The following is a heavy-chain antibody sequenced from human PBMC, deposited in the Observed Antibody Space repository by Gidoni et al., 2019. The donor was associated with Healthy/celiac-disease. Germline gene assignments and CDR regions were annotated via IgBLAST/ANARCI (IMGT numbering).Heavy chain of an antibody. CDR3: AKDSITEDGFDY. CDR2: ISYDGSKK. J-gene: IGHJ4*02. CDR1: GFTFSSYG. Sequence: VQLLESGGGVVQPGRSLRLSCAASGFTFSSYGMHWVRQAPGKGLEWVAVISYDGSKKYYADSVKGRFTISRDNSKNTLYLQMNSLRAEDTAVYYCAKDSITEDGFDYWGQGTLVTVSS. V-gene: IGHV3-30*18. D-gene: IGHD1-20*01.